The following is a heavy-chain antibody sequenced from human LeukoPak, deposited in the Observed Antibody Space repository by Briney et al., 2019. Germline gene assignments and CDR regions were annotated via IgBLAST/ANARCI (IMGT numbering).Heavy chain of an antibody. CDR1: EFIFSSYW. V-gene: IGHV3-7*01. J-gene: IGHJ6*04. CDR3: AELGITMIGGV. D-gene: IGHD3-10*02. CDR2: IKHDGSEK. Sequence: GGSLRLSCAASEFIFSSYWMSWVRQAPGKGLGWVANIKHDGSEKYYVDSVKGRFTISRDNAKNSLYLQMNSLRAEDTAVYYCAELGITMIGGVWGKGTTVTISS.